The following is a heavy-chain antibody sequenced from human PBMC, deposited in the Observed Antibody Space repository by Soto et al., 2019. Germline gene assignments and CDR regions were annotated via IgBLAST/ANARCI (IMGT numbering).Heavy chain of an antibody. D-gene: IGHD3-10*01. CDR2: FRTGGDDGTT. V-gene: IGHV3-23*01. J-gene: IGHJ4*02. Sequence: GGSLRLSCAASGFTFSSYSMSWVRQAPGKGLEWVSGFRTGGDDGTTYYVDSVKGRFTISRDNSKNTLFLQMNSLRAEDTAIYYCAKKVNSGPGSQYFDYWGQGTLVTVSS. CDR1: GFTFSSYS. CDR3: AKKVNSGPGSQYFDY.